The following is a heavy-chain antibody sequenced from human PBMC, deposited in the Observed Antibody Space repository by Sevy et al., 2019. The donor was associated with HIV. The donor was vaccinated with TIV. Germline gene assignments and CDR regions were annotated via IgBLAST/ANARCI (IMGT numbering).Heavy chain of an antibody. V-gene: IGHV3-33*01. D-gene: IGHD3-22*01. CDR1: GFTFSSYG. CDR3: AMNYYDSSGSSFFFDY. CDR2: IWYDGSNK. J-gene: IGHJ4*02. Sequence: GGSLRLSCAASGFTFSSYGMHWVRQAPGKGLEWVAVIWYDGSNKYYADSVKGRFTISRDNSKNTLYLQMNSLMAEDTAVYYCAMNYYDSSGSSFFFDYWGQGTLVTVSS.